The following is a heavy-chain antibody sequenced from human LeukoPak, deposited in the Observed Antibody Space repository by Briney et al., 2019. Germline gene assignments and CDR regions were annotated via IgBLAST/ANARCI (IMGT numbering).Heavy chain of an antibody. J-gene: IGHJ4*02. V-gene: IGHV4-59*01. CDR1: GGSISSYY. CDR3: AKSDTAMVTSAHFDC. D-gene: IGHD5-18*01. Sequence: SETLSLTCTVSGGSISSYYWSWIRQPPGKGLEWIGYIYYSGSTNYNPSLKSRVTISVDTSKNQFSLKLSSVTAADTAVYYCAKSDTAMVTSAHFDCWGQGTLVTVSS. CDR2: IYYSGST.